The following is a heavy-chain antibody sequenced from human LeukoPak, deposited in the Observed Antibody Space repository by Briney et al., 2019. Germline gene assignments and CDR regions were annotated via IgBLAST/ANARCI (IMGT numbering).Heavy chain of an antibody. V-gene: IGHV4-59*08. D-gene: IGHD3-10*01. CDR3: ARTYYYGSGSYYDSRDGFDI. J-gene: IGHJ3*02. CDR1: GGSISSYY. Sequence: SETLSLTCNVSGGSISSYYWSWIRQPPGKGLEWIGYIYYTGSTNYNPSLKSRVTISIDTSKNQFSLKLSSVTAADTAVYYCARTYYYGSGSYYDSRDGFDIWGQGTMVTVSS. CDR2: IYYTGST.